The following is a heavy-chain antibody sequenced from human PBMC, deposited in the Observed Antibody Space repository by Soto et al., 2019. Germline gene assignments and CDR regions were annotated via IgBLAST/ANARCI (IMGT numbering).Heavy chain of an antibody. V-gene: IGHV3-15*01. CDR1: GFTFSNAW. Sequence: GGYLRLSCAASGFTFSNAWMSWVRQAPGKGLEWVGRIKSKTDGGTTDYAAPVKGRFTISRDDSKNTLYLQMNSLKTEDTAVYYCTTLILGAGTTSDYWGQGTLVTVSS. D-gene: IGHD1-7*01. CDR2: IKSKTDGGTT. J-gene: IGHJ4*02. CDR3: TTLILGAGTTSDY.